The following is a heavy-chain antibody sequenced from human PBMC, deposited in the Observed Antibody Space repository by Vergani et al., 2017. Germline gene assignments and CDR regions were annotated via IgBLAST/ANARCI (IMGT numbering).Heavy chain of an antibody. D-gene: IGHD3-9*01. V-gene: IGHV1-46*03. CDR1: GYTFSNDY. J-gene: IGHJ4*02. Sequence: QVQVVQSGAEVKKSGASVKVSCKTSGYTFSNDYMHWVRQAPGQGLEWMGIINPRGGHTNYAQKFQGRVTMTRDTSTSTVYMELSSLRSEDTAIYYCARGDYGILTGYRYWGQGTLVTVSA. CDR3: ARGDYGILTGYRY. CDR2: INPRGGHT.